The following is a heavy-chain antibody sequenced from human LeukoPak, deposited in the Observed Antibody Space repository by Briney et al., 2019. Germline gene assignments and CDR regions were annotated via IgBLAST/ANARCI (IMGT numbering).Heavy chain of an antibody. CDR1: GYTFTGYY. Sequence: GASVKVSCKASGYTFTGYYMHWVRQAPGQGLEWMGRINPNSGGTNYAQKFQGRVTMTRDTSISTAYMELSRLRSDDSAVYYCASRWELPRTAEPFDYWGQGTLATVSS. CDR3: ASRWELPRTAEPFDY. CDR2: INPNSGGT. J-gene: IGHJ4*02. V-gene: IGHV1-2*06. D-gene: IGHD1-26*01.